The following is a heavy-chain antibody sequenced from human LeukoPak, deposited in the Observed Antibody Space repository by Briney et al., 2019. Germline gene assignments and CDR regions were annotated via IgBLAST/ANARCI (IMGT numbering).Heavy chain of an antibody. CDR3: ARESSYRSGWALDY. V-gene: IGHV4-34*01. Sequence: GSLRLSCAASGFTFSSYAMSWVRQAPGKGLEWIGEINHSGSTNYNPSLKSRVTISVDTSKKQLSLKLSSVTAADAAVYYCARESSYRSGWALDYWGQGTLVTVSS. D-gene: IGHD6-19*01. CDR1: GFTFSSYA. CDR2: INHSGST. J-gene: IGHJ4*02.